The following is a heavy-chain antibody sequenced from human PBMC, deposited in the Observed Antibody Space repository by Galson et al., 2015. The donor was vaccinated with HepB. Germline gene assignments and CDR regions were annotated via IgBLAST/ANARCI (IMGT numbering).Heavy chain of an antibody. D-gene: IGHD3-10*01. V-gene: IGHV3-33*01. J-gene: IGHJ4*02. CDR2: MWSDGSNK. CDR1: GFDFNNCG. Sequence: SLRLSCAASGFDFNNCGMHWVRQAPGKGPEWVAVMWSDGSNKLYADSVKGRFTISRDNSNNTLYLQMNSLGAEDTAVHYCAREGKDGSGTYLDYWGQGTPVTVSS. CDR3: AREGKDGSGTYLDY.